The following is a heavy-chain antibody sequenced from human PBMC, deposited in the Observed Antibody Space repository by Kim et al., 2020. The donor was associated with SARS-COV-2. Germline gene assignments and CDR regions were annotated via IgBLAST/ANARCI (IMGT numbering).Heavy chain of an antibody. CDR1: GFTFSSYG. CDR3: AKDFRSHCSSTSCIRGIGY. V-gene: IGHV3-30*18. Sequence: GGSLRLSCAASGFTFSSYGMHWVRQAPGKGLEWVAVISYDGSNKYYADSVKGRFTISRDNSKNTLYLQMNSLRAEDTAVYYCAKDFRSHCSSTSCIRGIGYWGQGTLVTVSS. D-gene: IGHD2-2*01. CDR2: ISYDGSNK. J-gene: IGHJ4*02.